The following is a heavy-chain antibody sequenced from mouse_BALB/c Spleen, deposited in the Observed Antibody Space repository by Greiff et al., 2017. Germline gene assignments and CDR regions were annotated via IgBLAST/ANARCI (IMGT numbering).Heavy chain of an antibody. Sequence: EVLLVESGGGLVKPGGSLKLSCAASGFTFSDYYMYWVRQTPEKRLEWVATISDGGSYTYYPDSVKGRFTISRDNAKNNLYLQMSSLKSEDTAMYYCARGRYYAMDYWGQGTSVTVSS. J-gene: IGHJ4*01. CDR1: GFTFSDYY. V-gene: IGHV5-4*02. CDR2: ISDGGSYT. CDR3: ARGRYYAMDY.